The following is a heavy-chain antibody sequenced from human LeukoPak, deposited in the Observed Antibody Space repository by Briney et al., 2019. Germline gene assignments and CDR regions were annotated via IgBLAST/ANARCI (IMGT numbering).Heavy chain of an antibody. Sequence: PGGSLRLSCAASGFTFDDYAMHWVRQAPGKGLEWVSGISWNSGSIGYADSVKGRFTISRDNAKNSLYLQMNSLRAEDTALYYCAKDFYGSGRPSAFDIWGQGTMVTASS. D-gene: IGHD3-10*01. V-gene: IGHV3-9*01. J-gene: IGHJ3*02. CDR1: GFTFDDYA. CDR2: ISWNSGSI. CDR3: AKDFYGSGRPSAFDI.